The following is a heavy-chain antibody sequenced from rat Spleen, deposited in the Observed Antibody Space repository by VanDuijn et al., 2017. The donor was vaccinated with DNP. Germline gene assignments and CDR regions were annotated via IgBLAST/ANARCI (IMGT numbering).Heavy chain of an antibody. CDR2: ITSSGGST. CDR3: ARGSTSIYWYFDF. D-gene: IGHD3-1*01. Sequence: EVQLVESGGGLVQPGRSLKLSCVASGFTFNKYWLTWIRQVPGKGLEWVASITSSGGSTYYPDSVKGRFTISRDNAKNTLYLQMNSLKSEDTATYYCARGSTSIYWYFDFWGPGTMVAVSS. J-gene: IGHJ1*01. V-gene: IGHV5-31*01. CDR1: GFTFNKYW.